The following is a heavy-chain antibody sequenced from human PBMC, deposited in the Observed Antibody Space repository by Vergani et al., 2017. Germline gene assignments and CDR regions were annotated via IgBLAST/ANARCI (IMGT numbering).Heavy chain of an antibody. CDR1: GFTFSSYA. Sequence: EVQLLESGGGLVQPGGSLRLSCAASGFTFSSYAMSWVRQAPGKGLEWVSVIYSGGSSTYYADSVKGRFTISRDNSKNTLYLQMNSLRAEDTAVYYCAKGGYYDIWSGASDYYYYYMDVWGKGTTVTVSS. CDR2: IYSGGSST. CDR3: AKGGYYDIWSGASDYYYYYMDV. V-gene: IGHV3-23*03. D-gene: IGHD3-3*01. J-gene: IGHJ6*03.